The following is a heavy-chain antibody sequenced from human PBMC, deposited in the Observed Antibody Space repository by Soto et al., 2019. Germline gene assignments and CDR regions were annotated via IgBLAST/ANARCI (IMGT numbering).Heavy chain of an antibody. Sequence: SGPPLVNPTQTLTLTCTFSGFSLSTSGVAVGWIRQAPRKPPEWLAFIFWDADKRYSPSLENRLTITKDTSKNHVVLTMTNMDPVDTATYYCARIFDFWSGYYFSYWGRGTLVTVSS. D-gene: IGHD3-3*01. CDR1: GFSLSTSGVA. CDR3: ARIFDFWSGYYFSY. J-gene: IGHJ4*02. V-gene: IGHV2-5*02. CDR2: IFWDADK.